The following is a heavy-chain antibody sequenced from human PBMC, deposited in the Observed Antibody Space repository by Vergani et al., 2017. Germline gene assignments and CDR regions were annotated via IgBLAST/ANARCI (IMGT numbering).Heavy chain of an antibody. Sequence: QLQLQESGPGLVKPSETLSLTCTVSGGSISSSSYYWGWIRQPPGKGLEWIGYIYYSGSTYYNPSLKSRVTISVDTSKNQFSLKLSSVTAADTAVYYCARGPRRIAAAGTGMFPDYWGQGTLVTVSS. V-gene: IGHV4-39*07. D-gene: IGHD6-13*01. CDR2: IYYSGST. CDR1: GGSISSSSYY. CDR3: ARGPRRIAAAGTGMFPDY. J-gene: IGHJ4*02.